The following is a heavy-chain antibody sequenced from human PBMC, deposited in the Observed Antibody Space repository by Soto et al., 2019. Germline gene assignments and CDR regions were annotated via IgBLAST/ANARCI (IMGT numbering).Heavy chain of an antibody. CDR2: IYYTGST. J-gene: IGHJ5*02. V-gene: IGHV4-31*03. CDR1: GGSISTVGYY. Sequence: SETLSLTCTVSGGSISTVGYYWSYIRQHPGKGLEWIAYIYYTGSTYYNPSLKSRITISLDTSKNQFSLTLDSVTAADTAVYYCARAAAANNWFDPWGQGSLVTVSS. D-gene: IGHD2-2*01. CDR3: ARAAAANNWFDP.